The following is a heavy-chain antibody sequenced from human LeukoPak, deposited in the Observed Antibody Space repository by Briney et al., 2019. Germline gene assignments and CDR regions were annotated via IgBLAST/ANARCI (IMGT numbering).Heavy chain of an antibody. J-gene: IGHJ4*02. CDR3: AREADGSGGGL. D-gene: IGHD3-10*01. CDR2: ISSSSYI. Sequence: GGSLRLSCAASGFTFSSYSMNWVRQAPGKGLGWVSSISSSSYIYYADSVKGRFTISRDNAKNSLYLQMNSLRAEDTAVYYCAREADGSGGGLWGQGTLVTVSS. CDR1: GFTFSSYS. V-gene: IGHV3-21*01.